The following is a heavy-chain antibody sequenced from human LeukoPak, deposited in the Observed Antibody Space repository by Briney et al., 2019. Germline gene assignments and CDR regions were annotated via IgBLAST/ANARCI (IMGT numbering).Heavy chain of an antibody. CDR1: GFTFSSYE. J-gene: IGHJ3*02. D-gene: IGHD2-2*02. CDR2: ISSSGSTI. Sequence: GGSLRLSCAASGFTFSSYEMNWVRQAPGKGLEWVSYISSSGSTIYYADSVKGRFTISRDNAKNSLYLQMNSLRAEDTAVYYCARDRWDIVVVPAAIGAFDIWGQGTMVTVSS. V-gene: IGHV3-48*03. CDR3: ARDRWDIVVVPAAIGAFDI.